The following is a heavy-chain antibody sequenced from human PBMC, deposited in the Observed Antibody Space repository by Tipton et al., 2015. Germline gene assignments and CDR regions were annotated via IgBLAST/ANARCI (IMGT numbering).Heavy chain of an antibody. CDR1: GGTFSSNP. CDR3: ATCDCFPPQYFDY. Sequence: QLVQSGAEVKNPGSSVKVSCKASGGTFSSNPISWVRQAPGQGLEWMGGIIPIFGTSNYAQKFQGRVTITADESTSTAYMELSSLRSEDTAVYFCATCDCFPPQYFDYWGQGTLVTVSS. CDR2: IIPIFGTS. J-gene: IGHJ4*02. D-gene: IGHD2-21*02. V-gene: IGHV1-69*01.